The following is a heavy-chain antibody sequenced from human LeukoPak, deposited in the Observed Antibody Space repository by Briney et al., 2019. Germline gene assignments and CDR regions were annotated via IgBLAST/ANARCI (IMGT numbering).Heavy chain of an antibody. D-gene: IGHD6-13*01. V-gene: IGHV1-69*06. CDR3: ASGGSSSLIYYFDY. J-gene: IGHJ4*02. CDR2: IIPIFGTA. CDR1: GGTFCSYA. Sequence: ASVKVSCKASGGTFCSYAISWVRQAPGQGLEWMGGIIPIFGTANYAQKFQGRVTITADKSTSTAYMELSSLRSEDTAVYYCASGGSSSLIYYFDYWGQGTLVTVSS.